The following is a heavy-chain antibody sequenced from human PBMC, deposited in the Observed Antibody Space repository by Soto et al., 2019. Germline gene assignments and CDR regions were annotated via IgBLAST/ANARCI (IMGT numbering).Heavy chain of an antibody. J-gene: IGHJ4*02. V-gene: IGHV5-51*01. CDR2: IYPGDSET. CDR3: ARRVGTWPFHFDY. Sequence: GESLKISCEGSGYRFTNYWIGWVRQVPGKGLEWMGIIYPGDSETRYSPPFEGRVTISVDTSINTAYVQWSSLQASDTAIYYCARRVGTWPFHFDYWGQGTLVTVSS. CDR1: GYRFTNYW.